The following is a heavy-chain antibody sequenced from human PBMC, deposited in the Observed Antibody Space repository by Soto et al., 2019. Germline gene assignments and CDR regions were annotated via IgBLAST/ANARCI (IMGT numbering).Heavy chain of an antibody. Sequence: VASVKVSCKASGGTFSSYAISWVRQAPGQGLEWMGGIIPIFGAANYAQKFQGRVTITADESTSTAYMELSSLRSEDTAVYYCARARAVAGIGFDYWGQGTLVTVSS. J-gene: IGHJ4*02. CDR1: GGTFSSYA. CDR3: ARARAVAGIGFDY. D-gene: IGHD6-19*01. CDR2: IIPIFGAA. V-gene: IGHV1-69*13.